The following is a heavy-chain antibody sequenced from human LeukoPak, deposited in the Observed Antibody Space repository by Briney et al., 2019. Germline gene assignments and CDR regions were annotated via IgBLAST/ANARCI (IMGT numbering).Heavy chain of an antibody. CDR1: GGSISNYY. Sequence: SETLSLTCTVSGGSISNYYWSWLRQPPGKGLEWIGYISYSGSTNYNPSLKSRVTILIDTSKNQFSLKLSCLTAADKAVYYCARDSYYYGLDVWGQGTTVTVSS. J-gene: IGHJ6*02. CDR2: ISYSGST. CDR3: ARDSYYYGLDV. V-gene: IGHV4-59*08. D-gene: IGHD2-21*01.